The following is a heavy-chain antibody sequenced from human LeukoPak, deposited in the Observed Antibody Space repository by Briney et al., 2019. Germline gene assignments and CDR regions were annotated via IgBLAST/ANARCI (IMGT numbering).Heavy chain of an antibody. D-gene: IGHD2-15*01. Sequence: ASVKVSCKASGYTFTSYAMHWVRQAPGQRLEWMGWINAGSGNTKYSQNFQGRVTISRDTSASTAYMGLSSLTSEDTAVYYCARDSGEYYFDYWGQGTLVTVSS. V-gene: IGHV1-3*01. CDR3: ARDSGEYYFDY. J-gene: IGHJ4*02. CDR2: INAGSGNT. CDR1: GYTFTSYA.